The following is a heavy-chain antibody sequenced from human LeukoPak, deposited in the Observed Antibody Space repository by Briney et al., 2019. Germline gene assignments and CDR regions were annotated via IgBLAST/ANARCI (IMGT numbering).Heavy chain of an antibody. CDR1: GFTVSSNY. J-gene: IGHJ4*02. V-gene: IGHV3-69-1*01. Sequence: GGSLRLSCAASGFTVSSNYMNWVRQAPGKGLEWVSYTSSSSTIYYADSVKGRFTISRDNAKNSLYLQMNSLRAEDTAVYYCARAWTPRYYYDSSGYFDYWGQGTLVTVSS. CDR3: ARAWTPRYYYDSSGYFDY. CDR2: TSSSSTI. D-gene: IGHD3-22*01.